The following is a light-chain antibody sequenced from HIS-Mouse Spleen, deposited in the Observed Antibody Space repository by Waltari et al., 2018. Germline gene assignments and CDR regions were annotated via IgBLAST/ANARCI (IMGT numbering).Light chain of an antibody. CDR2: EDS. J-gene: IGLJ2*01. Sequence: SYELTQPPSVSVSPGQTARITCSGDALPNKYAYWYQQKSGQAPVLVIYEDSKRPSGIPGRFSGSSSGTMATLTTSGAQVEDEADYYCYSTDSSGNHRVFGGGTKLTVL. CDR3: YSTDSSGNHRV. V-gene: IGLV3-10*01. CDR1: ALPNKY.